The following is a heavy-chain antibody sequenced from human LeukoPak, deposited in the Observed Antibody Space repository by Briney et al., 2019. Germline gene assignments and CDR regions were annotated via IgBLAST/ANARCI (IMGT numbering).Heavy chain of an antibody. D-gene: IGHD7-27*01. CDR2: IYYSRST. J-gene: IGHJ4*02. Sequence: SETLSLPCTVSGGSISISYWSWLRQPPGRGLEWIGYIYYSRSTNYNPSLKSRVTISVDTSKNQFSLQLRSVTAADTAVYYCARALPGVTGFYFDYWGQGTLVTVSS. CDR1: GGSISISY. CDR3: ARALPGVTGFYFDY. V-gene: IGHV4-59*01.